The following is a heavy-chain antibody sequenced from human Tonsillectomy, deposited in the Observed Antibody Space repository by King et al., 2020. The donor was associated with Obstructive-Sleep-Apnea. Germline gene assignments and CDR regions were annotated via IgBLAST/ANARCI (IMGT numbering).Heavy chain of an antibody. CDR2: IYYSGST. Sequence: LQLQESVPGLVKPSETLSLTCTVSGGSISSSSYYWGWIRQPPGKGLEWIGSIYYSGSTYYNPSLKSRFTILVDTSKNQFSLKLSPVAAADTAVYYCARDVRITMIVVVMGPGEFDYWGQGTLVTVSS. D-gene: IGHD3-22*01. CDR1: GGSISSSSYY. CDR3: ARDVRITMIVVVMGPGEFDY. J-gene: IGHJ4*02. V-gene: IGHV4-39*07.